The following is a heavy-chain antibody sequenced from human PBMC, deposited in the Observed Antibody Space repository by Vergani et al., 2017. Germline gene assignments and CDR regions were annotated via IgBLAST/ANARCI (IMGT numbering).Heavy chain of an antibody. CDR2: IYYSGST. V-gene: IGHV4-59*01. D-gene: IGHD3-10*01. J-gene: IGHJ4*02. CDR1: GGSTSSYY. CDR3: ARVGFGEYFFYY. Sequence: QVQLQESGPGLVKPSDTLSLTCTVTGGSTSSYYWSWIRQPPGKGLEWIGYIYYSGSTNYNPSLKSRVTISVDTSKNQFSLKLSSVTAADTAVYYCARVGFGEYFFYYWGQGTLVTVSS.